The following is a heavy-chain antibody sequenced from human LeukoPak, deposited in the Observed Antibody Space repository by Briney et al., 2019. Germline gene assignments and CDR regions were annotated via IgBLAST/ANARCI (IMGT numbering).Heavy chain of an antibody. CDR1: GGSFGGYY. Sequence: LETLSLTCAVYGGSFGGYYWSWIRQPPGKGLEWIGEINHSGSTNYNPSLKSRVTISVDTSKNQFSLKLSSVTAADTAVYYCAREGRRPYSSSSNYWGQGTLVTVSS. V-gene: IGHV4-34*01. CDR2: INHSGST. CDR3: AREGRRPYSSSSNY. J-gene: IGHJ4*02. D-gene: IGHD6-6*01.